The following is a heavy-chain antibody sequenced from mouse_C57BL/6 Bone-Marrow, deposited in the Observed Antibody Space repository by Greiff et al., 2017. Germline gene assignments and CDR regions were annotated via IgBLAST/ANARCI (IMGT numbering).Heavy chain of an antibody. V-gene: IGHV1-15*01. CDR1: GYTFTDYE. Sequence: QVQLKESGAELVRPGASVTLSCKASGYTFTDYEMHWVKQTPVHGLEWIGAIDPETGGTAYNQKFKGKAILTADKSSSTAYLELRSLTSEDSAVYSGTSPIYYGYMAWFAYWGQGTLVTVSA. J-gene: IGHJ3*01. CDR3: TSPIYYGYMAWFAY. CDR2: IDPETGGT. D-gene: IGHD2-2*01.